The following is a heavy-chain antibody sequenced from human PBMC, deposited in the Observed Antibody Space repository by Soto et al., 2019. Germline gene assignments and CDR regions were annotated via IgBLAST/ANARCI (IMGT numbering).Heavy chain of an antibody. D-gene: IGHD3-10*01. CDR1: GGSISSSSYY. Sequence: PSETLSLTCTVSGGSISSSSYYWGWIRQPPGKGLEWIGSIYYSGSTYYNPSLKSRVTISVDTSKNQFSLKLSSVTAADTAVYYCASPITMVRGVTPYYYYGMDVWGQGTTVTVS. J-gene: IGHJ6*02. CDR3: ASPITMVRGVTPYYYYGMDV. CDR2: IYYSGST. V-gene: IGHV4-39*01.